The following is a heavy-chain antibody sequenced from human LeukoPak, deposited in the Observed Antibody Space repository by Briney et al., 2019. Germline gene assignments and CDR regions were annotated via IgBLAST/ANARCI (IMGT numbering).Heavy chain of an antibody. J-gene: IGHJ4*02. CDR3: ASENCSGTSCSSFDY. CDR1: GGSISSRSYY. V-gene: IGHV4-39*01. D-gene: IGHD2-2*01. Sequence: SETLSLTCTVSGGSISSRSYYWGWIRQPPGKGLVWIGSIFYSGTTYYNPSLKSRVTISVDTSKNQFPLRLSSVTAADTAVYYCASENCSGTSCSSFDYWGQGTLVTVSS. CDR2: IFYSGTT.